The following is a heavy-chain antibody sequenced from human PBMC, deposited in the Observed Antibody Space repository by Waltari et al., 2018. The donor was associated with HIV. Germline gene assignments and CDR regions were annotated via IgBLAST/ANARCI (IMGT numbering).Heavy chain of an antibody. D-gene: IGHD2-15*01. CDR2: IRYDGNTK. V-gene: IGHV3-30*02. J-gene: IGHJ6*02. Sequence: CPASGFSFSISGMHWVRQAPGKGLEWVTFIRYDGNTKYYADSVKGRFTISRDNSKNTLYLQMSSLRAEDTAVYYCAKELRSGYSYYYYGMDVWGQGTTVTVSS. CDR1: GFSFSISG. CDR3: AKELRSGYSYYYYGMDV.